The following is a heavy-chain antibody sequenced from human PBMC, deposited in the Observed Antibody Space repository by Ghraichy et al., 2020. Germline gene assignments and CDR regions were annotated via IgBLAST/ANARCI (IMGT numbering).Heavy chain of an antibody. D-gene: IGHD3-22*01. CDR2: IGTSDNYI. Sequence: GGSLRLSCASTSGFTFSNLIMNWVRQAPGKGLEWVSSIGTSDNYIYYADSVKGRFTISRDNGRNSVYLEMNSLRAEDTAIYYCVRGHYDAFWGQGTLVTVSS. J-gene: IGHJ4*02. CDR1: GFTFSNLI. V-gene: IGHV3-21*01. CDR3: VRGHYDAF.